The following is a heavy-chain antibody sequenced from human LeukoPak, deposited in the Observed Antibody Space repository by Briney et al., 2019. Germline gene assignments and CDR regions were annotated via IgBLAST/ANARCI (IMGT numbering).Heavy chain of an antibody. CDR3: ARSFSERYYFEH. Sequence: SETLSLTCTVSGGSMSSGYYYWSWIRQPAGKGLEWIGRIYASGKTDYNPYTPSLKSRVTVSLDTSKNQFSLFLTSVTAADTAMYYCARSFSERYYFEHWGQGALVTVSS. J-gene: IGHJ4*02. CDR1: GGSMSSGYYY. D-gene: IGHD1-26*01. V-gene: IGHV4-61*02. CDR2: IYASGKT.